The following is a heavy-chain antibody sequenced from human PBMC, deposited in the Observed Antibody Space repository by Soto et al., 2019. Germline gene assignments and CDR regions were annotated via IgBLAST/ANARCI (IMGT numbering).Heavy chain of an antibody. J-gene: IGHJ6*02. CDR2: ISYSGST. V-gene: IGHV4-39*07. D-gene: IGHD6-13*01. Sequence: SETLSLTCTVSGGSISSDIYYWGWIRQSPEKGLEWIASISYSGSTYYNPTLKSRLIISVDTSKSQFSLKLSSVTAADTAVYYCASSNIAATGFYYDVMDVWGRGTTVTVSS. CDR1: GGSISSDIYY. CDR3: ASSNIAATGFYYDVMDV.